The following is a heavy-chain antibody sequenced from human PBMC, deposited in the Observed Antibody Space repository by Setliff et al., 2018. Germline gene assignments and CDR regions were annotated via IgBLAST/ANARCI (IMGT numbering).Heavy chain of an antibody. D-gene: IGHD2-21*01. J-gene: IGHJ2*01. CDR2: VYYSGYT. Sequence: ETLSLTCTVSGGSVSSASHYWGWIRQAPGKGMEWIGSVYYSGYTYYKPSLQSRVTMSVEKSKNQFSLKLTSVTAADTAVYYCARAQVVFAISAPVWYFELWGRGTQVTVSS. CDR3: ARAQVVFAISAPVWYFEL. V-gene: IGHV4-39*07. CDR1: GGSVSSASHY.